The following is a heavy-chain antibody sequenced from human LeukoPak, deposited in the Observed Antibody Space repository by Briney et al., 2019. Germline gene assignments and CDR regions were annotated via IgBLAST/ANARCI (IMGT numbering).Heavy chain of an antibody. D-gene: IGHD6-13*01. CDR3: ARDKVDSSSWYPNYYYYYMDV. Sequence: SETLSLTCTVSGGSISDYYWSWIRQPPGKGLEWIGYIYYSGSTNYNPSLKSRVTISVDTSKNQFSLKLSSVTAADTAVYYCARDKVDSSSWYPNYYYYYMDVWGKGTTVTISS. J-gene: IGHJ6*03. CDR1: GGSISDYY. V-gene: IGHV4-59*12. CDR2: IYYSGST.